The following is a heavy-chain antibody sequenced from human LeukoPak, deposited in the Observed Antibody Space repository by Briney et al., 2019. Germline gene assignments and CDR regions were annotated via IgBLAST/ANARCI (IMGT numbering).Heavy chain of an antibody. J-gene: IGHJ1*01. CDR3: AKDSGWELLRAEYFQH. Sequence: GGTLRLSCAASGVGFENYAIHWVRQDTGKSLEWVSLISADGRSTYYADSVKGRFTISRDNSKGSLYLQMRSLTTEDTAVYYCAKDSGWELLRAEYFQHWGPGTLVTVSS. CDR2: ISADGRST. CDR1: GVGFENYA. V-gene: IGHV3-43*02. D-gene: IGHD2-15*01.